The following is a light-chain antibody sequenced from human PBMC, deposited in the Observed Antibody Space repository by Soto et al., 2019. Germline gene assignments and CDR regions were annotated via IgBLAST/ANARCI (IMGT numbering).Light chain of an antibody. CDR3: QSYDSSLSGSVV. V-gene: IGLV1-40*01. J-gene: IGLJ2*01. CDR2: GNS. CDR1: SSNIGAGYD. Sequence: QSVLTQPPSVSGAPGQRVTISCTGSSSNIGAGYDVHWYQQLPGTAPKLLIYGNSNRPSGVPDRFSGSKSGTSASLAITGLQAEDEADSYCQSYDSSLSGSVVFGGGTQLTVL.